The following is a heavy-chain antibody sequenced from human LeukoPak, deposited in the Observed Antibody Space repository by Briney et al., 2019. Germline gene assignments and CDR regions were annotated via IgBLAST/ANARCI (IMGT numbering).Heavy chain of an antibody. Sequence: PGGSLRLSCAASGFTFSTSTMHWVRQAPGKGLEWVAVISYDGSNKFYADSVKGRFATSRDNSKNTLYLQMNSLRGYDSAVYYCARPLSNGYFHDSGGYYPYAMDVWGQGTTVTVSS. D-gene: IGHD3-22*01. J-gene: IGHJ6*02. CDR1: GFTFSTST. CDR2: ISYDGSNK. CDR3: ARPLSNGYFHDSGGYYPYAMDV. V-gene: IGHV3-30*09.